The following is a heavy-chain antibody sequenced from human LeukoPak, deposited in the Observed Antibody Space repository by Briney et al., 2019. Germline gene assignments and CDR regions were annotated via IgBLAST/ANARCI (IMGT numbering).Heavy chain of an antibody. CDR2: INPNSGDT. J-gene: IGHJ4*02. CDR1: GYTFTGYY. CDR3: ARDRPVDY. Sequence: ASLKVSCKASGYTFTGYYMHWVRQAPGQGLEWMGWINPNSGDTHYAQKLQGRITMTRDTSISTAYMELSRLRSDDTAIYYCARDRPVDYWGQGTLVTVSS. V-gene: IGHV1-2*02.